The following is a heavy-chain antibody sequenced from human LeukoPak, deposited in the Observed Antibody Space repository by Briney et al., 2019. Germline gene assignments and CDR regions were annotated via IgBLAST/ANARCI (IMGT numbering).Heavy chain of an antibody. CDR3: AKTSGTQTFDY. CDR1: GFTFSSYS. CDR2: ISSSSSYI. D-gene: IGHD1-26*01. V-gene: IGHV3-21*04. J-gene: IGHJ4*02. Sequence: GGSLRLSCAASGFTFSSYSMNWVRQAPGKGLEWVSSISSSSSYIYYADSVKGRFTISRDNSKNTLYLQMNSLRAEDTAVYYCAKTSGTQTFDYWGQGTLVTVSS.